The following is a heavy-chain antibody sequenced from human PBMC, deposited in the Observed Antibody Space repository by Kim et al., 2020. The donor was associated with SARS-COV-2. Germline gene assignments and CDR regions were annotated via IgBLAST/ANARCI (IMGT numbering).Heavy chain of an antibody. D-gene: IGHD3-3*01. CDR2: INTNTWNP. V-gene: IGHV7-4-1*02. J-gene: IGHJ5*02. Sequence: ASVKVSCKASGYTFTSYAMNWVRQAPGQGLEWMGWINTNTWNPTYAQGFTGRFVFSLDTSVSTAYLQISSLKAEDTAVYYCARGDFGTIFGVVITFSNWFDPWGQGTLVTVSS. CDR1: GYTFTSYA. CDR3: ARGDFGTIFGVVITFSNWFDP.